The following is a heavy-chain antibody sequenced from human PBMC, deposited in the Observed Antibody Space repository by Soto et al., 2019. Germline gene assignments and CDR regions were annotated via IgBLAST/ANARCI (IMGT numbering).Heavy chain of an antibody. CDR3: AREATTIFGVVKVSGNWFDS. CDR1: GDAISSGGNY. D-gene: IGHD3-3*01. Sequence: QVHLQESGPGLVKPSQTLSLTCTVSGDAISSGGNYWSWIRQRPGKGLEWIGFIYHSGTTQYNPSLKSRVTISVDTSKTQFSLKLTSVTAADTALYYCAREATTIFGVVKVSGNWFDSWGQGTLVTVSS. CDR2: IYHSGTT. V-gene: IGHV4-31*03. J-gene: IGHJ5*01.